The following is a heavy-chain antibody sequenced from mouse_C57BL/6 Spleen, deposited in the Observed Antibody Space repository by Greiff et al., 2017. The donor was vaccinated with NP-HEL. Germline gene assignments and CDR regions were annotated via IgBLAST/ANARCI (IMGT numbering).Heavy chain of an antibody. CDR1: GYSFTGYY. D-gene: IGHD1-1*01. CDR2: INPSTGGT. CDR3: ARSVNYGSSYYFDY. Sequence: VQLQQSGPELVKPGASVKISCKASGYSFTGYYMNWVKQSPEKSLEWIGEINPSTGGTTYNQKFKAKATLTVDKSSSTAYMQLKSLTSEDSAVYYCARSVNYGSSYYFDYWGQGTTLTVSS. V-gene: IGHV1-42*01. J-gene: IGHJ2*01.